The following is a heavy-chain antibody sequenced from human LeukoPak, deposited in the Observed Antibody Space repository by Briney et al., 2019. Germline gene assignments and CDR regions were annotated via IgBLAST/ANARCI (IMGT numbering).Heavy chain of an antibody. D-gene: IGHD6-19*01. Sequence: ASVKVSCKASGYTFTNHGISWVRQAPGQGLEWMGWISTYNGNTNYAQKLQGRVSMTTDTSTSTAYMDLRSLRSDDTAVYYCAKGEGNGWAFDYWGQGTLVTVSS. CDR1: GYTFTNHG. CDR2: ISTYNGNT. J-gene: IGHJ4*02. CDR3: AKGEGNGWAFDY. V-gene: IGHV1-18*01.